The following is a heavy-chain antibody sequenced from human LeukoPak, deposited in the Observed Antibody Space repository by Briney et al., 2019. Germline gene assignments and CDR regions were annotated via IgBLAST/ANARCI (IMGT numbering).Heavy chain of an antibody. CDR2: ISYDGSNK. D-gene: IGHD2-8*01. CDR3: AKDNEDY. CDR1: GFTFSSYG. Sequence: PGRSLRLACAASGFTFSSYGMHSVRQAPGKGLEWVAIISYDGSNKYYADSVKGRCTISRDNSNNTLYLQMNSLRAEDTAVYCGAKDNEDYWGQGTLVTVSS. V-gene: IGHV3-30*18. J-gene: IGHJ4*02.